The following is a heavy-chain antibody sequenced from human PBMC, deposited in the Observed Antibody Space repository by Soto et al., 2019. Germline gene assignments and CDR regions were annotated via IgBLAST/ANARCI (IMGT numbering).Heavy chain of an antibody. D-gene: IGHD6-13*01. CDR2: INHSGST. CDR3: ARDTIAIAAAGTYYFDY. Sequence: PSETLSLTCAVSGYSINSGYYWGWIRQPPGKGLEWIGEINHSGSTNYNPSLKSRVTISVDTSKNQFSLKLSSVTAADTAVYYCARDTIAIAAAGTYYFDYWGQGTLVTVSS. V-gene: IGHV4-38-2*02. J-gene: IGHJ4*02. CDR1: GYSINSGYY.